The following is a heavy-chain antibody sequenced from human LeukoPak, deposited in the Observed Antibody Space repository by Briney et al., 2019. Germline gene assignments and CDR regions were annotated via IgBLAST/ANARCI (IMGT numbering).Heavy chain of an antibody. J-gene: IGHJ4*02. D-gene: IGHD6-19*01. Sequence: GASVKVSCKASGYTFTSYGISWVRQAPGQGLEWMGWISAYNGNTNYAQKLQGRVTTTTDTSTSTAYMELRSLRSDDTAVYYCARAKGSSGWYFFDYWGQGTLVTVSS. CDR1: GYTFTSYG. CDR3: ARAKGSSGWYFFDY. CDR2: ISAYNGNT. V-gene: IGHV1-18*01.